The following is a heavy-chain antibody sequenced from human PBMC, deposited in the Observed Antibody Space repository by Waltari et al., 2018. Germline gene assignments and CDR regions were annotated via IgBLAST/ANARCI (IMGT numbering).Heavy chain of an antibody. D-gene: IGHD2-21*02. CDR1: GGSISGFY. J-gene: IGHJ5*02. V-gene: IGHV4-59*01. CDR3: ARGGGGDWEWFDP. Sequence: QVQLQESGPSLLKPSETLSLICTVSGGSISGFYWSGVRQPPGKGLDWIGYIYYTGSTNFNPSLKSRVTMSVDTSKNQFSLKLSSVTAADTALYYCARGGGGDWEWFDPWGQGTLVTVSS. CDR2: IYYTGST.